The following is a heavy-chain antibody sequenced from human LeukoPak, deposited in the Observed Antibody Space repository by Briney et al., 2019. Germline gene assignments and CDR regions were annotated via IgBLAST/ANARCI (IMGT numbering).Heavy chain of an antibody. CDR2: ISGNSNYI. CDR3: ARVSSIPD. Sequence: GGSLRLSCAASGFTFSSYSMNWVRQAPGKGLEWGSSISGNSNYIYYADSVKGRFTISRDNAENSLYLQMNSLRAEDTAVYYCARVSSIPDWGQGTLVTVSS. V-gene: IGHV3-21*01. D-gene: IGHD6-6*01. CDR1: GFTFSSYS. J-gene: IGHJ4*02.